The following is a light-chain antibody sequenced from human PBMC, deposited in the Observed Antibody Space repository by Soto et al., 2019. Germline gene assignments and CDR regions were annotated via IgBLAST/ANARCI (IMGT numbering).Light chain of an antibody. V-gene: IGKV3D-20*01. CDR2: DAS. Sequence: EIVLTQSPATLSLSPGERAALSCGASQSVSSNYLAWYQQKPGLAPRLLIYDASRRATGIPDRFSGSGSGADFILSISRLEPEYCAVYYCQQYGSSPWTFGQVTKVEFK. J-gene: IGKJ1*01. CDR1: QSVSSNY. CDR3: QQYGSSPWT.